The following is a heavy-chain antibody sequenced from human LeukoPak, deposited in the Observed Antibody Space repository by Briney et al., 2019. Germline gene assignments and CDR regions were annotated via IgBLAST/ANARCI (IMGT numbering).Heavy chain of an antibody. CDR3: ARGISSGYLFDC. Sequence: ASVKVSCKASGYTFTSYYMHWVRQAPGQGLEWMGIINPSGGSTGYAQKFQGRVTMTRGMSTSTVYMELSSLRSEDTAVYYCARGISSGYLFDCWGQGTLVTVSS. D-gene: IGHD3-22*01. CDR1: GYTFTSYY. V-gene: IGHV1-46*01. J-gene: IGHJ4*02. CDR2: INPSGGST.